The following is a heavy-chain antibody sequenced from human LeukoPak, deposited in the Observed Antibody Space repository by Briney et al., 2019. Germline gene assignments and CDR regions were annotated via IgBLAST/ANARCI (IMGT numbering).Heavy chain of an antibody. V-gene: IGHV3-23*01. J-gene: IGHJ4*02. CDR2: ITGSGGST. CDR1: GFTFSSCA. Sequence: PGGSLRHSCVASGFTFSSCAMSWVRQAPGKGLEWVSAITGSGGSTYYADSVKGRFTISRDNSKSTLYLQMNSLRAEDTAVYYCAKDKGAYSGYDHWGQGTLVTVSS. CDR3: AKDKGAYSGYDH. D-gene: IGHD5-12*01.